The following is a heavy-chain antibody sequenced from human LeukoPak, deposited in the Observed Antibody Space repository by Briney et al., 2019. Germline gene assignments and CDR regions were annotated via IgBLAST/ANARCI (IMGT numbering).Heavy chain of an antibody. Sequence: GRSLRLSCAASGFTFSSYGMHWVRQAPGKGLEWVAVIWYDGSNKYYADSVKGRFTISRDNSKNTLYLQMNSLRAEDTAVYYCARGGQELNWFDPWGQGTLVTVSS. J-gene: IGHJ5*02. CDR2: IWYDGSNK. CDR3: ARGGQELNWFDP. CDR1: GFTFSSYG. V-gene: IGHV3-33*01. D-gene: IGHD3-10*01.